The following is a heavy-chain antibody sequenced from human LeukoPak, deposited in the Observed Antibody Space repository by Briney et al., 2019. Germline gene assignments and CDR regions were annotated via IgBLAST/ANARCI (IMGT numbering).Heavy chain of an antibody. CDR2: IKEDGSET. CDR3: AKLKRVGIAPFDD. V-gene: IGHV3-7*03. D-gene: IGHD3-10*01. Sequence: GGSLRLSCAASGFTFRNYWMSWVRQAPGKGLEWVANIKEDGSETYYVDSVRGRFTISRDNSKNTLYLQMTGLRAEDTAVYYCAKLKRVGIAPFDDWGQGTLVTVSS. CDR1: GFTFRNYW. J-gene: IGHJ4*02.